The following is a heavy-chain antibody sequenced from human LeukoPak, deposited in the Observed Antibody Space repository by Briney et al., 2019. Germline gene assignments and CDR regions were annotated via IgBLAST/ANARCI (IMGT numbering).Heavy chain of an antibody. CDR1: GASVTSGGFY. Sequence: PSETLSLTCSVSGASVTSGGFYWGWLRQPPGKEPEWIATVYYTGRTYYNPSLKSRVTISIDTSKNQFSLRLTSVTATDTAVYHCARHSGSGSLSRPFDPWGQGTLVTASS. CDR3: ARHSGSGSLSRPFDP. V-gene: IGHV4-39*01. CDR2: VYYTGRT. D-gene: IGHD3-10*01. J-gene: IGHJ5*02.